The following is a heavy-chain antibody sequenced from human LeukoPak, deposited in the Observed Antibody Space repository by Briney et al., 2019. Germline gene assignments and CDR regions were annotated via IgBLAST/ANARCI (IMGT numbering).Heavy chain of an antibody. CDR1: GGSLNSYY. CDR3: ARGQDDRSGTFGY. V-gene: IGHV4-59*01. CDR2: IYYSGST. Sequence: PSETLSLTCTVSGGSLNSYYWSWIRQPPGKGLEWIGYIYYSGSTNYNPSLKSRVTISVDTSKNQISLKLSSLTAADTAMYYCARGQDDRSGTFGYWGQGILVTVSS. J-gene: IGHJ4*02. D-gene: IGHD3-22*01.